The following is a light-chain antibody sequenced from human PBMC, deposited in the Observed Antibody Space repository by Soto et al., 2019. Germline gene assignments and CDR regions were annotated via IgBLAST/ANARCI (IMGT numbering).Light chain of an antibody. CDR1: QSISDT. V-gene: IGKV3-15*01. CDR2: GAS. J-gene: IGKJ1*01. CDR3: QQYNNWPST. Sequence: EIVMTQSPATLSVSPGGRATLSCSASQSISDTLAWYQQKPGQAPRLLIYGASTRAPGFPARFSGSGSGTDFTLTISSLQSEDFAVYYCQQYNNWPSTFGQGTKVEIK.